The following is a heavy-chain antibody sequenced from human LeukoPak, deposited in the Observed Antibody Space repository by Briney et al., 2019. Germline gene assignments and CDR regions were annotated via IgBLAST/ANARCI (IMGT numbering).Heavy chain of an antibody. CDR2: ISYDGSNK. CDR1: GFTFSSYA. J-gene: IGHJ4*02. V-gene: IGHV3-30*04. D-gene: IGHD2-21*02. Sequence: PGGSLRLSCAASGFTFSSYAMHWVRQAPGKGLEWVAVISYDGSNKYYADSVKGRFTISRDNSKNTLYLQMNSLRAEDTAVYYCAKFHCGGDCYPIDYWGRGTLVTVSS. CDR3: AKFHCGGDCYPIDY.